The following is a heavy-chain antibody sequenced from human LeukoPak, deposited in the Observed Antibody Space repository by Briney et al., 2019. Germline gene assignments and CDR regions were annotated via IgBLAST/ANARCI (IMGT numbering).Heavy chain of an antibody. CDR2: TSGYNDNT. V-gene: IGHV1-18*01. CDR3: ARDERDSCGGDCYYFDY. J-gene: IGHJ4*02. D-gene: IGHD2-21*02. CDR1: GYTFSSYG. Sequence: ASVKVSCKASGYTFSSYGISWVRRAPGQGLEWMGWTSGYNDNTNHAQTFQGRITMTTDTSTSTAYMELKTLRPDDTAVYYCARDERDSCGGDCYYFDYWGQGTPVTVSS.